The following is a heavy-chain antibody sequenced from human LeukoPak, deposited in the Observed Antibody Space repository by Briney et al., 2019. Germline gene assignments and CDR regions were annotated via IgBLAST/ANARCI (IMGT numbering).Heavy chain of an antibody. CDR2: IKQDGSEK. Sequence: VGCLRLAGAASGWTCGRNWVGGVRQDPGKGLEWVANIKQDGSEKYYVDSVKGRFTISRDNAKNSLYLQMNSLRAEDTAVYYCARDGSGKVGYGMDVWGQGTTVTVSS. CDR3: ARDGSGKVGYGMDV. D-gene: IGHD1-26*01. J-gene: IGHJ6*02. V-gene: IGHV3-7*01. CDR1: GWTCGRNW.